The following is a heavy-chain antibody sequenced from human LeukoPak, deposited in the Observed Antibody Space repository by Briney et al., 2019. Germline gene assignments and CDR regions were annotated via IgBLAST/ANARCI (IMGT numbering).Heavy chain of an antibody. Sequence: SETLSLTCAVYGGSFSGYYWSWIRQPPGKGLEWIGEINHSGSTNYNPSLKSRVTISVDTSKNQFSLKLSSVTAADTAVYYCARVALQLWILSWGQGTLVTVSS. CDR3: ARVALQLWILS. D-gene: IGHD5-18*01. CDR2: INHSGST. CDR1: GGSFSGYY. V-gene: IGHV4-34*01. J-gene: IGHJ4*02.